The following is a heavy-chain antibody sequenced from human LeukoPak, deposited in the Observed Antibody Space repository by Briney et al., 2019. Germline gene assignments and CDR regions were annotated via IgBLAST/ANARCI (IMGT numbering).Heavy chain of an antibody. CDR1: GYSISSGYY. J-gene: IGHJ3*02. CDR2: IYHSGST. Sequence: PSETLSLTCTVSGYSISSGYYWGWIRQPPGKGLEWIGSIYHSGSTYYNPSPKSRVTISVDTSKNQFSLKLSSVTAADTAVYYCAREYKTSAFDIWGQGTMVTVSS. CDR3: AREYKTSAFDI. V-gene: IGHV4-38-2*02. D-gene: IGHD1-1*01.